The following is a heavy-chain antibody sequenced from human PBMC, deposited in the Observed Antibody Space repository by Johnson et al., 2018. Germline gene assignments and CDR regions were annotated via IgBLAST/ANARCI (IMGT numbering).Heavy chain of an antibody. J-gene: IGHJ3*02. Sequence: QVQLQESGAEVKKPGASVKVSCKASGYTFTSHYMHWVRQAPGQGYEWMGIINPSGGSTSNAQKFQGRVTMTRDTPTSTVYMDLSCLRFEDTAVYYCARDRVGTSRPDAFDIWGQGTMVTVSS. CDR2: INPSGGST. D-gene: IGHD1-26*01. V-gene: IGHV1-46*01. CDR1: GYTFTSHY. CDR3: ARDRVGTSRPDAFDI.